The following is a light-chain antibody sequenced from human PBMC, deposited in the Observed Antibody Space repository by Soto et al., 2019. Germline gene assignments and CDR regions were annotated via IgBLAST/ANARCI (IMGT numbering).Light chain of an antibody. Sequence: DIQMTQSPSTLSASVGDRVTLTCRASQSISSWLAWYQQKPGKAPKLLIYHAYSLESGVPSRFSGSESGTDFTLTISSLQPEDFATYYCLLDFRYFWAFGQGTKV. CDR1: QSISSW. CDR3: LLDFRYFWA. CDR2: HAY. J-gene: IGKJ1*01. V-gene: IGKV1-5*01.